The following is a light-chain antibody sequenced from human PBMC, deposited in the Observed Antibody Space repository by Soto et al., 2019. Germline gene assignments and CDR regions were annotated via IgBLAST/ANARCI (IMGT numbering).Light chain of an antibody. CDR1: QNINRW. V-gene: IGKV1-5*03. Sequence: DIQMTQSPSTLSASVGDRVTLTCRASQNINRWLAWYQQRPGKAPNLLIHKASTLEAGVPSRFSGSASGTEFTLTISSLQPDDFAAYFCLQYNVYPLTFGGGTKVEIK. J-gene: IGKJ4*01. CDR2: KAS. CDR3: LQYNVYPLT.